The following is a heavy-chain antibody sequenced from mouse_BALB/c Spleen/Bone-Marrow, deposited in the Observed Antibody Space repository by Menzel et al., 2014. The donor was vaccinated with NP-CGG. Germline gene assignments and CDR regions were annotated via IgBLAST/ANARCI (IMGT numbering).Heavy chain of an antibody. CDR3: VRDGRDYYAKDY. V-gene: IGHV2-9-2*01. Sequence: VQLQESGPGLGAPSQSLSITCSVSGFSLISYDISWIRQSPGKGLEWLGIIRTGGGTNYNSAFMSRLSISKDNSKSQVFLKMNSLQSDDTAIYYCVRDGRDYYAKDYWGQGTSVTVST. CDR1: GFSLISYD. CDR2: IRTGGGT. J-gene: IGHJ4*01.